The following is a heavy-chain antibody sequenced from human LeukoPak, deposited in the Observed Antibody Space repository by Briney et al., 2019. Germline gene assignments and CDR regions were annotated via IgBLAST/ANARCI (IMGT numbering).Heavy chain of an antibody. V-gene: IGHV1-46*01. J-gene: IGHJ6*02. D-gene: IGHD3-10*01. CDR1: GYTFTSYY. CDR3: ALERSLGSGMDV. CDR2: INPSGGST. Sequence: ASVKVSCKASGYTFTSYYMHWVRQAPGQGLEWMGIINPSGGSTSYAQKFQGRVTMTTDTSTNTVYMELRSLRSDDTAVYYCALERSLGSGMDVWGQGTTVTVSS.